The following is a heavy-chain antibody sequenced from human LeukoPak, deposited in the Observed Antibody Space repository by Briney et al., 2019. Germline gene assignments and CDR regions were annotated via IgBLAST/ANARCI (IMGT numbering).Heavy chain of an antibody. CDR3: ARDLRIPSSHFSGSYYGPFDY. CDR2: INPSGGST. CDR1: GYTFTSYY. D-gene: IGHD1-26*01. J-gene: IGHJ4*02. Sequence: ASVKVSCKASGYTFTSYYMHWVRQAPGQGLEWMGIINPSGGSTSYAQKFQGRVTMTRDTSTSTVYMELSSLRSEDTAVYYCARDLRIPSSHFSGSYYGPFDYWGQGTLVTVSS. V-gene: IGHV1-46*01.